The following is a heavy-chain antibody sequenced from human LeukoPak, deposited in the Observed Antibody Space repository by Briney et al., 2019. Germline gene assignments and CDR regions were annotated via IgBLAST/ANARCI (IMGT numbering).Heavy chain of an antibody. V-gene: IGHV3-7*01. CDR2: INPGGTET. D-gene: IGHD6-19*01. CDR1: GFSLSTYW. CDR3: GRLGYVAGVDS. J-gene: IGHJ4*02. Sequence: LAGGSLRLSCAASGFSLSTYWVTWVRQAPGTGLEWVANINPGGTETYYVERVKGRFTIYRENAKNLAYMQMNSLRAEDSAVYHCGRLGYVAGVDSWGRGTLVTVSS.